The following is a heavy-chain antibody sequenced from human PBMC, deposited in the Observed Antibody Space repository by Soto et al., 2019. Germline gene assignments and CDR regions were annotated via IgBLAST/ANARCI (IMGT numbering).Heavy chain of an antibody. V-gene: IGHV3-9*01. CDR2: LSWNSGTI. CDR1: GFTFDDYA. D-gene: IGHD6-6*01. Sequence: EVQLVESGGGLVQPGTSLRLSCAASGFTFDDYAMHWVRQAPGKGLEWVSGLSWNSGTISYADSVKGRFTISRDNAKNSLYLQMNSLSSEDTALCYCAKDTGTRIAGRLYSWGQGTLVTVSS. CDR3: AKDTGTRIAGRLYS. J-gene: IGHJ4*02.